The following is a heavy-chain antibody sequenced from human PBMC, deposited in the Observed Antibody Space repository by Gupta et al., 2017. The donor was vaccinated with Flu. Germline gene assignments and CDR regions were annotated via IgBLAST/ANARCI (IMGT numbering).Heavy chain of an antibody. CDR2: INPNSGDT. CDR3: ARDPNYYDFWTGYKREVYFDY. V-gene: IGHV1-2*02. D-gene: IGHD3-3*01. J-gene: IGHJ4*02. Sequence: IQWVRQAPGQGLESMGWINPNSGDTTYAQRFQGRVTMTRDTSISTAYMELSSLRSDDTAVYYCARDPNYYDFWTGYKREVYFDYWGQGTLVSVSS.